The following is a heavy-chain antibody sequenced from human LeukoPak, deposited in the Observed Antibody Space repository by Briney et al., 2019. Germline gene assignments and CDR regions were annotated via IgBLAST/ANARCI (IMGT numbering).Heavy chain of an antibody. CDR1: GGSISSYY. V-gene: IGHV4-4*07. CDR2: IYTSGST. Sequence: SETLSLTCTVSGGSISSYYWSWIRQPPGKGLEWIGRIYTSGSTNYNPSLKSRVTMSVDTSKNQFSLKLSSVTAADTAVYYCARSVWFGEFVDASDIWGQGTMVTVSS. J-gene: IGHJ3*02. CDR3: ARSVWFGEFVDASDI. D-gene: IGHD3-10*01.